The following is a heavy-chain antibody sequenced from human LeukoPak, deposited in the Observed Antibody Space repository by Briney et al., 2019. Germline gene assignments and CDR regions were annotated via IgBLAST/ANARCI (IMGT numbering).Heavy chain of an antibody. CDR1: GFTFSSYS. CDR2: ISSSSSTI. Sequence: GGSLRLSCAASGFTFSSYSMNWVRQAPGKRLEWVSYISSSSSTIYYADSVKGRFTISRDNAKNSLYLQMNSLRAEDTAVYYCARDSPSRYSSSWYTGYWGQGTLVTVSS. J-gene: IGHJ4*02. CDR3: ARDSPSRYSSSWYTGY. V-gene: IGHV3-48*01. D-gene: IGHD6-13*01.